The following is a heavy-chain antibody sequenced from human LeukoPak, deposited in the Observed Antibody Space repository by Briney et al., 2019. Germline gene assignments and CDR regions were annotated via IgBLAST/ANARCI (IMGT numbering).Heavy chain of an antibody. Sequence: SETLSLTCTVSGGSVSSGSYYWRWIRQPPGKGLEWIGYIYYSGSTNYNPSLKSRVTISVDTSKNQFSLKLSSVTAADTAVYYCARVPSSGWYGAFDIWGQGTMVNVSS. CDR2: IYYSGST. J-gene: IGHJ3*02. V-gene: IGHV4-61*01. CDR3: ARVPSSGWYGAFDI. D-gene: IGHD6-19*01. CDR1: GGSVSSGSYY.